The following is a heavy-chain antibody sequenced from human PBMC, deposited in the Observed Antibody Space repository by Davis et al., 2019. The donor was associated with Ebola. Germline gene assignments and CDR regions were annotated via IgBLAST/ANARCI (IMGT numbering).Heavy chain of an antibody. CDR2: IYYSGST. V-gene: IGHV4-59*01. J-gene: IGHJ4*02. Sequence: MPSETLSLTCTVSGGSISTSYWSWIRQPPGKGLEWVGYIYYSGSTNSNPSLESRVTISVDTSKNQFSLELSSVTAADTAVYYCARLISTYSSTWWDYWGQGTLVTVSS. CDR1: GGSISTSY. CDR3: ARLISTYSSTWWDY. D-gene: IGHD6-13*01.